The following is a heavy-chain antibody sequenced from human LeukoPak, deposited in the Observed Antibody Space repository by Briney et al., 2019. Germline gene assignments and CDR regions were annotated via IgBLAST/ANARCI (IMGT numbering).Heavy chain of an antibody. V-gene: IGHV3-43*02. Sequence: GGSLRLSCAASGFTFDDYAMHWVRQAPGKGLEGVSLISGDGGSTYYADSVKGRFTISRDNSKNSLYLQMSSLTTEDTALHYCAKDRITIFSYGMDVWGQGTTVTVSS. CDR3: AKDRITIFSYGMDV. CDR2: ISGDGGST. D-gene: IGHD3-9*01. CDR1: GFTFDDYA. J-gene: IGHJ6*02.